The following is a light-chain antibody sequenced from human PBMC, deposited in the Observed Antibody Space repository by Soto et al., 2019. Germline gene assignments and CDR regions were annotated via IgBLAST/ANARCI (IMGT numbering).Light chain of an antibody. Sequence: QSVLTQPASVSGSPGQSITISCTGTSSDVGGYNYVSWYQQHPGKAPKLMIYAVSNRPSGVSNRFSASKSGNTASLTISGLQADDEADYYCSSYTSSSSVVFGGGTKLTV. CDR2: AVS. V-gene: IGLV2-14*01. J-gene: IGLJ2*01. CDR1: SSDVGGYNY. CDR3: SSYTSSSSVV.